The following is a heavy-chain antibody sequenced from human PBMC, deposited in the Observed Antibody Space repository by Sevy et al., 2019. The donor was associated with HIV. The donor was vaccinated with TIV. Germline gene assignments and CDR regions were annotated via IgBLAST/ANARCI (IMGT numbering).Heavy chain of an antibody. V-gene: IGHV3-15*01. CDR3: NTERFRYCSGGTCLSSDF. CDR2: IRSKSDGETT. CDR1: GFTFSNAW. Sequence: GGSLRLSCAASGFTFSNAWMNWVRQAPGKGLEWVGRIRSKSDGETTDDAAPVKGRFTISRDDSKNTLYRQMKNLKTEDTGGYYCNTERFRYCSGGTCLSSDFWGQGTLVTVSS. D-gene: IGHD2-15*01. J-gene: IGHJ4*02.